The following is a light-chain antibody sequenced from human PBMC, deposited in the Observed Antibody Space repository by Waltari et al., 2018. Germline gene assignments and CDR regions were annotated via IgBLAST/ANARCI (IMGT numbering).Light chain of an antibody. V-gene: IGKV1-5*03. CDR3: QQYNSYQSAVA. CDR1: QSISSW. CDR2: KAS. J-gene: IGKJ1*01. Sequence: DIQMTQSPSTLSASVGDRVTITCRARQSISSWLAWYQQKPGKAPKLRIYKASSLESGVPSRFSGSGSGTEFTLTISSLQPDDFATYYCQQYNSYQSAVAFGQGTKVEIK.